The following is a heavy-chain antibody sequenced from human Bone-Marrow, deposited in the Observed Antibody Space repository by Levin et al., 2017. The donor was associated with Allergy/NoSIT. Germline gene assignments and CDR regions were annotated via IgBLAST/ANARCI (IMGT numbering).Heavy chain of an antibody. CDR1: GFAFTDYY. CDR3: ARDPAVTRDGYFDL. V-gene: IGHV1-2*02. CDR2: INPNNGAT. J-gene: IGHJ2*01. Sequence: ASVKVSCKASGFAFTDYYMHWVRQAPGQGLEWLGWINPNNGATKYALKFQGRVTMTRDTSISTAYMEFRRLRSDDTAVFYCARDPAVTRDGYFDLWGRGTLVSVSS. D-gene: IGHD4-17*01.